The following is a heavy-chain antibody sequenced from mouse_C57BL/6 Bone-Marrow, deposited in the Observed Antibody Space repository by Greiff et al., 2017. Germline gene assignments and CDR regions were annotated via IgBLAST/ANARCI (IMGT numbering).Heavy chain of an antibody. V-gene: IGHV1-61*01. D-gene: IGHD3-2*02. J-gene: IGHJ3*01. CDR1: GYTFTSYW. Sequence: VQLQQSGAELVRPGSSVKLSCKASGYTFTSYWMDWVKQRPGQGLEWIGNIYPSDSETHYNQKFKDKATLTVDKSSSTAYMQLSSLTSEDSAVYYCARPAQATWFAYWGQGTLVTVSA. CDR3: ARPAQATWFAY. CDR2: IYPSDSET.